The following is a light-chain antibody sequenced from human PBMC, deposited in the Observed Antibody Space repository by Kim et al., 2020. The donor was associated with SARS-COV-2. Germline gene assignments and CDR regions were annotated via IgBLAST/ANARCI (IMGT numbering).Light chain of an antibody. CDR1: QSISSW. CDR2: DAS. CDR3: KQYNS. V-gene: IGKV1-5*01. Sequence: DIQMTQSPSTLSASVGDRVTITCRASQSISSWLAWYQQKPGKAPKLLIYDASSLESGVPSRFSGSGSGTEFTLTISSLQPDDFATYYCKQYNSFGQGTKLEI. J-gene: IGKJ2*01.